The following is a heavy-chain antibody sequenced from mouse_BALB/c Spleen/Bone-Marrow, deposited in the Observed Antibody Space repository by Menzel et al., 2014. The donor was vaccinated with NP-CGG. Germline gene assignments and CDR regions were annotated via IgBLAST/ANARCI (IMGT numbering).Heavy chain of an antibody. J-gene: IGHJ4*01. V-gene: IGHV14-3*02. CDR1: GFNIKDTY. D-gene: IGHD1-1*01. CDR2: IDPANGNT. CDR3: ARSRDYGSSYYAMDY. Sequence: EVQLQQSGAELVEPGASVKLSCTASGFNIKDTYMHWVKQRPEQGLERIGRIDPANGNTKYDPKFQGKATITADTSSNTAYLQLSSLTSEDTAVYYCARSRDYGSSYYAMDYWGQGTSVTVSS.